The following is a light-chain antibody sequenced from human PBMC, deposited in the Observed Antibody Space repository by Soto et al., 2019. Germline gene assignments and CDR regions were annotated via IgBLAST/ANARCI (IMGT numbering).Light chain of an antibody. CDR3: SSYRSTNPLDV. Sequence: QSVLTQPASVSGSPGQSITISCTGTISDVGGYDYVSWYQQHPGKAPKLMIYEVSIPPSGVSNRFSGSKSGNTPSLTISGLQAEDESDYYCSSYRSTNPLDVFGTGTKVTVL. CDR2: EVS. V-gene: IGLV2-14*01. CDR1: ISDVGGYDY. J-gene: IGLJ1*01.